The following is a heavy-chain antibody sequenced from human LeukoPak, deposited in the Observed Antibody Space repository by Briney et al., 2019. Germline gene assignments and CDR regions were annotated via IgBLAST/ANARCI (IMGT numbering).Heavy chain of an antibody. CDR2: IGGSGGST. D-gene: IGHD6-19*01. CDR1: GFTFSRYA. Sequence: GGSLRLSCAASGFTFSRYAMSWVRQAPGKGLEWVSTIGGSGGSTFYADSVKGRFTISRDNSKSTLYLQMDSLRAEDTAIYYCAKETAVTGTGFFDYWGQGTLVTVSS. V-gene: IGHV3-23*01. CDR3: AKETAVTGTGFFDY. J-gene: IGHJ4*02.